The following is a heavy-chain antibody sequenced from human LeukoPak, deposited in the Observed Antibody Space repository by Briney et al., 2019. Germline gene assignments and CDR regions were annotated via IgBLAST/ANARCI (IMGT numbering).Heavy chain of an antibody. CDR3: ARDGSYYGSGSYPFDY. Sequence: PSETLSLTCAVYGGSFSGYYWSWIRQPPGKGLEWIGEINHSGSTNYNPSLKSRVTISVDTSKNQFSLKLSSVTAADTAVYYCARDGSYYGSGSYPFDYWGQETLVTVSS. CDR2: INHSGST. J-gene: IGHJ4*02. D-gene: IGHD3-10*01. V-gene: IGHV4-34*01. CDR1: GGSFSGYY.